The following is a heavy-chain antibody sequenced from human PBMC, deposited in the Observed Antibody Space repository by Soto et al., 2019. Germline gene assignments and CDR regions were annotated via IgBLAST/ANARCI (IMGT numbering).Heavy chain of an antibody. J-gene: IGHJ6*02. V-gene: IGHV3-23*01. CDR2: ISGSGDST. D-gene: IGHD3-3*01. Sequence: EVQLLESGGGLVQPGGSLRLSCAASGFTFSTYAICWVRQAPGKGLEWVSAISGSGDSTYYADSVKGRFTIFRDNSKNRLYLQMNSLGAEDTAVYYCAKALYDFWSGFSYGMDVWGQGTTFTVSS. CDR3: AKALYDFWSGFSYGMDV. CDR1: GFTFSTYA.